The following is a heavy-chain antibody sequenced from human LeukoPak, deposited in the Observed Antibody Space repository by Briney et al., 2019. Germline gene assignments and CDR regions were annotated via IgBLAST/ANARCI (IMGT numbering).Heavy chain of an antibody. V-gene: IGHV3-48*03. Sequence: GGSLRLSCAASGFTFSSYEMNWVRQAPGKGLEWVSSISGSGDSTYYADSVKGRFTISRDNAKNTLYLQMNSLRAEDTAVYYCARDRYYVPDYWGQGTLVTVSS. CDR2: ISGSGDST. CDR3: ARDRYYVPDY. CDR1: GFTFSSYE. J-gene: IGHJ4*02. D-gene: IGHD3-10*02.